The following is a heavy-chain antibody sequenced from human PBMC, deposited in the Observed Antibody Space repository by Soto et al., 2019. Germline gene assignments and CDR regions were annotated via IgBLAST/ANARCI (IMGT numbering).Heavy chain of an antibody. D-gene: IGHD6-19*01. J-gene: IGHJ6*02. Sequence: QVQVLQSGAEVKKPGASVKVSCKASEYTFTSYTMHWVRQAPGQRLEWMGWINGGNGNTKYSQKFQGRVTITRDTSASTAYMELSSLRSDDTAVYYCARGGYSAGWTYGMDVWGQGTTVTVS. V-gene: IGHV1-3*01. CDR2: INGGNGNT. CDR1: EYTFTSYT. CDR3: ARGGYSAGWTYGMDV.